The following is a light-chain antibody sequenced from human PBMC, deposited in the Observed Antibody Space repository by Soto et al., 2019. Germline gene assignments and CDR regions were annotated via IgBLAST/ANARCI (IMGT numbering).Light chain of an antibody. CDR3: QQATSFPYT. Sequence: DIQMTQSPSSVSASVEDRVTITCRASRDINRWLAWYQQKPGKAPKLLIYTASSLQSGVPSRFSGSGSGTDFTLTITSLQPEDFATYYCQQATSFPYTLGQGTKLEIK. J-gene: IGKJ2*01. CDR2: TAS. V-gene: IGKV1-12*01. CDR1: RDINRW.